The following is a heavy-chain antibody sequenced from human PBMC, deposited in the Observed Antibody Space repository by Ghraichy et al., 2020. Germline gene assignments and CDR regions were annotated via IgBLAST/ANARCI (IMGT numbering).Heavy chain of an antibody. D-gene: IGHD5-24*01. J-gene: IGHJ4*02. V-gene: IGHV4-34*01. Sequence: SETLSLTCAVSGGSLSGSFWRWIRQAPGKGLEWIGEINQSGTIIYNPALKSRVTISRDTSKDQFSLKLTSVTAADTAFYFCARGRNSRYSYIYRFSFDFGGRGIQGTVSP. CDR2: INQSGTI. CDR1: GGSLSGSF. CDR3: ARGRNSRYSYIYRFSFDF.